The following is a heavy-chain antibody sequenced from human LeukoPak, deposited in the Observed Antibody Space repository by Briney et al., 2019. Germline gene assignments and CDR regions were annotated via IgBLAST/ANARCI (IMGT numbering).Heavy chain of an antibody. V-gene: IGHV5-51*01. CDR2: IYPGDSDT. CDR1: GYSFTSYW. Sequence: GESLKISCKGSGYSFTSYWIGWVRQMPGKGLEWMGIIYPGDSDTRYSPSFQGQVTVSADKSISTAYLQWSSLKASDSAIYHCARRARYGSRHVDSWGQGTLVTVSS. J-gene: IGHJ4*02. CDR3: ARRARYGSRHVDS. D-gene: IGHD4-23*01.